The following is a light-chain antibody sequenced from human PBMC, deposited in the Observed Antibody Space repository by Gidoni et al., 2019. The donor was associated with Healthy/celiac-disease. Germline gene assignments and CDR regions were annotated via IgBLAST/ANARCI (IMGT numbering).Light chain of an antibody. CDR1: QSISSL. J-gene: IGKJ1*01. CDR2: KAS. Sequence: DIQMTQSPSTLSAPVGDRVTITCRASQSISSLLAWYQQKPGKAPKLLIYKASSLESGVPSRFSGSGSGTEFTLTISSLQPDDFATYYCQQYSSYSTTFGQGTKVEIK. V-gene: IGKV1-5*03. CDR3: QQYSSYSTT.